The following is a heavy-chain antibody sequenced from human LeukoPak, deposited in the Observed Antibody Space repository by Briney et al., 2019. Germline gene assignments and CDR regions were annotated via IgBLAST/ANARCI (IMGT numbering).Heavy chain of an antibody. CDR1: GFTFSDYY. D-gene: IGHD6-13*01. J-gene: IGHJ4*02. CDR2: ISSSASTI. Sequence: GGSLRLSCAASGFTFSDYYTSWIRQAPGKGLEWVSYISSSASTIYYTDSVKGRFTISRDNAKNSLYLQMNSLRAEDTAVYYCARGNRRGVAANYWGQGTLVTVSS. V-gene: IGHV3-11*01. CDR3: ARGNRRGVAANY.